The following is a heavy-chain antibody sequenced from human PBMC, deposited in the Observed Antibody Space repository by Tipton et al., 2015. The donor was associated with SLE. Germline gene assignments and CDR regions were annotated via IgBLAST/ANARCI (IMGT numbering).Heavy chain of an antibody. CDR3: ARSAGGYCSGGSCLRFHFDY. V-gene: IGHV4-39*07. CDR2: INHSGST. J-gene: IGHJ4*02. Sequence: LSLTCTVSGGSISSSSYYWGWIRQPPGKGLEWIGEINHSGSTYYNPSLRSRVTISVDTSKNQFSLKLSSVTAADTAVYYCARSAGGYCSGGSCLRFHFDYWGQGTLVTVSS. D-gene: IGHD2-15*01. CDR1: GGSISSSSYY.